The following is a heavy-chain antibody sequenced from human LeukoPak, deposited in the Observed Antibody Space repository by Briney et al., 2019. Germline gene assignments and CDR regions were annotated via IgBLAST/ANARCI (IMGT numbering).Heavy chain of an antibody. D-gene: IGHD2-2*02. CDR2: ISYDGSNK. CDR1: GFTFSSYG. CDR3: AKDQWGGRSCSSTSCYTPLYYYYGMDV. J-gene: IGHJ6*02. Sequence: GGSLRLSCAASGFTFSSYGMHWVRQAPGKGLEWVAVISYDGSNKYYAVSVKGRFTISRDNSKNTLYLQMNSPRAEDTAVYYCAKDQWGGRSCSSTSCYTPLYYYYGMDVWGQGTTVTVSS. V-gene: IGHV3-30*18.